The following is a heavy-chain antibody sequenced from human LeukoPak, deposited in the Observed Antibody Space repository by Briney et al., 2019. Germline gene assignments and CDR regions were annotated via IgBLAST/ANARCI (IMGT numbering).Heavy chain of an antibody. Sequence: PGGSLRLSCAASGFSFEDNGMSWVRQAPGKGLEWVSGVNWNGETTGYVDSVKGRFTISRDNTKNSLYLQMNSLRAEDTALYYCATHSYYYGSGSYPHYLDYWGQGTLVTVSP. J-gene: IGHJ4*02. CDR3: ATHSYYYGSGSYPHYLDY. V-gene: IGHV3-20*04. CDR1: GFSFEDNG. D-gene: IGHD3-10*01. CDR2: VNWNGETT.